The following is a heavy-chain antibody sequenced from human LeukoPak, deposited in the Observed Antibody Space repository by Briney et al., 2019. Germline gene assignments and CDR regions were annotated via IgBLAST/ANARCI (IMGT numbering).Heavy chain of an antibody. D-gene: IGHD3-22*01. J-gene: IGHJ4*02. CDR2: IYPGDSDT. V-gene: IGHV5-51*01. CDR3: ARGPIAGGGSSGYYDY. Sequence: GESLKISCKGSGYSFTSYWIGWVRQMPGKGLEWIGIIYPGDSDTRYSPSFQGQITISADKSISTAYLQWSSLKASDTAMYYCARGPIAGGGSSGYYDYWGQGTLVTVSS. CDR1: GYSFTSYW.